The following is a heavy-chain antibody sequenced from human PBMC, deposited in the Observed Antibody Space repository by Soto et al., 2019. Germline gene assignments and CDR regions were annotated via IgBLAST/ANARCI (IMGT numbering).Heavy chain of an antibody. J-gene: IGHJ4*02. CDR2: IWHDGEKK. CDR3: ARDPGEDEAMDY. V-gene: IGHV3-33*01. Sequence: QVQVVESGGGVVQPGRSLRLSCAASGFTFSSFGMHWVRQAPGKGLEWVAVIWHDGEKKYYADSAKGRFTISRDNSKNTLYLQMNSLRAEDTAVYYCARDPGEDEAMDYWGQGTLVTVSS. CDR1: GFTFSSFG. D-gene: IGHD3-10*01.